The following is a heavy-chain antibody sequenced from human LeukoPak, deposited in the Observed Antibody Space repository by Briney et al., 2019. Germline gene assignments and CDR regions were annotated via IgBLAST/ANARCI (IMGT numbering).Heavy chain of an antibody. J-gene: IGHJ6*02. D-gene: IGHD3-9*01. CDR1: GYTCTGYY. CDR2: INPNSGGT. CDR3: ARGGRDILTGYYTDFYYGMDV. Sequence: ASVKVSCKASGYTCTGYYMHWVRRAPGQGLEWMGRINPNSGGTNYAQKFQDRVTMTRDTSISTAYMELSRLRSDDTAVYYCARGGRDILTGYYTDFYYGMDVWGQGTTVTVSS. V-gene: IGHV1-2*06.